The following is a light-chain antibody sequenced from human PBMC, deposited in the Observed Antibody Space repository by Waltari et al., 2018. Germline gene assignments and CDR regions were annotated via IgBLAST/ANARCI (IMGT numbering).Light chain of an antibody. V-gene: IGKV3-15*01. CDR1: QSVSSA. J-gene: IGKJ1*01. CDR2: AAS. CDR3: QQYNNWPLT. Sequence: EMVMTQSPATLSVSPGARATLPCRASQSVSSALAWYQQKSGQAPRLLIYAASNRATGIPARFNGGGSGTEFTLTISSLQSGDSAVYYCQQYNNWPLTFGQGTKVEIK.